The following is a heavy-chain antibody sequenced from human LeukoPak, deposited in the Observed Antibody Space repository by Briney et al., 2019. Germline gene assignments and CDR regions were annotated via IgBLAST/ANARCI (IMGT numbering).Heavy chain of an antibody. J-gene: IGHJ4*02. D-gene: IGHD2-15*01. CDR2: IIPIFGTA. V-gene: IGHV1-69*05. CDR1: GGTFSSYA. Sequence: ASVKVSCKASGGTFSSYAISWVRQAPGQGLEWMGRIIPIFGTANYAQKFQGRVTITTDESTSTAYMELSSLRSEDTAVYYCARGAHCSGGSCYRPFDYWGQGTLVTVSS. CDR3: ARGAHCSGGSCYRPFDY.